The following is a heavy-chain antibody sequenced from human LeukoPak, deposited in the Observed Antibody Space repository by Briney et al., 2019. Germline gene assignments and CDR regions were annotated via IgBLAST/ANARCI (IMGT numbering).Heavy chain of an antibody. J-gene: IGHJ5*02. CDR2: IIPIFGTA. CDR3: ARGISRLRNAFSCGGDCFNWFDP. D-gene: IGHD2-21*01. V-gene: IGHV1-69*13. Sequence: SVKVSCKASGGTFSSYAIRWVRQAPGQGLEWMGGIIPIFGTANYAQKFQGRVTITADESTSTAYMELSSLRSEDTAVYYCARGISRLRNAFSCGGDCFNWFDPWGQGTLVTVSS. CDR1: GGTFSSYA.